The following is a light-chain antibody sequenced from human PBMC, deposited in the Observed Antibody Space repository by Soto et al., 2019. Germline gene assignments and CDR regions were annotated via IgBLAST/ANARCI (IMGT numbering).Light chain of an antibody. J-gene: IGKJ1*01. CDR1: QSSSTW. V-gene: IGKV1-5*03. CDR3: QQYESYSAS. CDR2: EAS. Sequence: DIQMTQSPSTLYASVGDIVTITCRASQSSSTWLAWYQQKPGKAPKLLIYEASTLENGVPSRFSGGGAGTEFTLTISSRQPDDFATYFCQQYESYSASFGQGTKVGI.